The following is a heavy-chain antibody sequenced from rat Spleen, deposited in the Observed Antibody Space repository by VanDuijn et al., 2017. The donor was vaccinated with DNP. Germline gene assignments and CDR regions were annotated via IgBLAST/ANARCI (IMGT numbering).Heavy chain of an antibody. CDR3: ARWYNSGYYFDY. V-gene: IGHV5-31*01. CDR1: RFTFNNFW. J-gene: IGHJ2*01. CDR2: IPSTGGNT. Sequence: EVQLVESGGDLVQPGRSLKLSCVASRFTFNNFWMTWFRQVPGKGLEWVASIPSTGGNTYYPDSVKGRFAISRDTAKSTLYLQMTSLRSEDMATYYCARWYNSGYYFDYWGQGVMVTVSS. D-gene: IGHD4-3*01.